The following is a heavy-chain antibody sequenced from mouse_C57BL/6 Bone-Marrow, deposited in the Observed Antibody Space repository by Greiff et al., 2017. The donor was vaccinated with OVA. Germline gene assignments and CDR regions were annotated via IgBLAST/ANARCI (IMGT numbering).Heavy chain of an antibody. J-gene: IGHJ4*01. CDR1: GFTFTDYY. CDR3: ARRPLYYEGAMDY. Sequence: VQLQQSGPVLVKPGPSVKISCKASGFTFTDYYMHWVKQSHGKSLEWIGLVYPYNGGPSYNQKFKGKATLTVDTSSSTAYMGLNSLTSEDSAVYYCARRPLYYEGAMDYWGQGTSVTVSS. D-gene: IGHD2-4*01. CDR2: VYPYNGGP. V-gene: IGHV1-36*01.